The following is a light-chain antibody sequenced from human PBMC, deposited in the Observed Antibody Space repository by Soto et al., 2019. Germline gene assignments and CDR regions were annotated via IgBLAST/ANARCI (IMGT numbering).Light chain of an antibody. CDR2: DDS. CDR1: NIGSKS. J-gene: IGLJ3*02. Sequence: SYELTQPPSVSVAPGQTARMTCGGNNIGSKSGQWYQQKPGQAPVLVVYDDSDRPSGIPERFSGSNSGNTATLTISRVEAGDEADYYCQVWDSSSDLPVFGGGTKLTVL. V-gene: IGLV3-21*02. CDR3: QVWDSSSDLPV.